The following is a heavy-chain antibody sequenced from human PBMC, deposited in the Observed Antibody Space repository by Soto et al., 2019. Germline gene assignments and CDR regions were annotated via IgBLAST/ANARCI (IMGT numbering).Heavy chain of an antibody. CDR3: ARGGHVVVVTAALDY. CDR1: GDTFTDYY. Sequence: QVQLVQSGAEVKKPGASVKVSCKASGDTFTDYYIHWVRQAPGQGLEWMGTVNPSGGHTTYAQHFLGRMTMTRDTSTSTLYMELASLSSEDTAIYFCARGGHVVVVTAALDYWGQGTLVTVSS. CDR2: VNPSGGHT. J-gene: IGHJ4*02. V-gene: IGHV1-46*01. D-gene: IGHD2-21*02.